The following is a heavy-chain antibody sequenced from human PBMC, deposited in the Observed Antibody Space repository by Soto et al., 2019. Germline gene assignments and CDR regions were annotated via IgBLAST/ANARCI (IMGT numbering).Heavy chain of an antibody. Sequence: SETLSLTCTVSGGSISSGSYYWDWIRQPPGKGLEWTGSFYYSGSTYYNPSLKSRVTISVDTSKNQFSLKLSSVTATDTAVYYCARQPTTVTTVGAFDIWGQGTMVTVSS. V-gene: IGHV4-39*01. CDR2: FYYSGST. J-gene: IGHJ3*02. CDR1: GGSISSGSYY. CDR3: ARQPTTVTTVGAFDI. D-gene: IGHD4-17*01.